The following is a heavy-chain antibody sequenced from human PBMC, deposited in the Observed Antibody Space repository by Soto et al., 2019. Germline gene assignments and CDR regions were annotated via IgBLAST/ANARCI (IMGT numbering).Heavy chain of an antibody. V-gene: IGHV3-30-3*01. D-gene: IGHD1-1*01. J-gene: IGHJ6*02. CDR3: AVERLRYNWNDFPYYYYGMDG. CDR2: ISYDGFNK. Sequence: QVQLVESGGGVVQPGRSLRLSCAASGFTFSSYAMHWVRQAPGKGLEWVAVISYDGFNKYYADSVKGRFTLSRDNSKNSLDLQMNSLRAEDTAEYYCAVERLRYNWNDFPYYYYGMDGWGQGPTVNVSS. CDR1: GFTFSSYA.